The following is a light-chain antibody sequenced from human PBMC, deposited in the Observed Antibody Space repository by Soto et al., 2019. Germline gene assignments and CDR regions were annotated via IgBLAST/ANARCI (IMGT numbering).Light chain of an antibody. CDR1: SSNIGSNY. J-gene: IGLJ2*01. CDR3: AAWDDSLSGVV. V-gene: IGLV1-47*01. Sequence: QSALTQPPSASGTPGQRVTISSSGSSSNIGSNYVYWYQQLPGTAPKILIYRNNQRPSGVPDRFSGSKSGTSASLAISGLRSEDEADYYCAAWDDSLSGVVFGGGTKLTVL. CDR2: RNN.